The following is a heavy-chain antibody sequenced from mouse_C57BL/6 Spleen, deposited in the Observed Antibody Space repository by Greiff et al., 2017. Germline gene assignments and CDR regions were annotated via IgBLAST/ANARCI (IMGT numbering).Heavy chain of an antibody. CDR1: GYTFTSYW. CDR3: ARGGTHYAMDY. Sequence: QVQLQPSGAELVKPGASVKLSCKASGYTFTSYWMHWVKQRPGQGLEWIGMIHPNSGSTNYNEKFKSKATLTVDKSSSTAYMQLSSLTSEDSAVYYCARGGTHYAMDYWGQGTSVTVSS. V-gene: IGHV1-64*01. J-gene: IGHJ4*01. D-gene: IGHD3-3*01. CDR2: IHPNSGST.